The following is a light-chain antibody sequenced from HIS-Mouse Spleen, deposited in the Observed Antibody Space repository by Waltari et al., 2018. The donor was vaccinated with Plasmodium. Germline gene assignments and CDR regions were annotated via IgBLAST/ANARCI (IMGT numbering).Light chain of an antibody. Sequence: SYELTQPPSVSVSPGQTARIPCPGDALPTQYAYWYQQKPGQAPVLVIDKDSERPSGIPERFSGSSSGTTVTLTISGVQAEDEADYYCQSADSSGTYRVFGGGTKLTVL. CDR3: QSADSSGTYRV. CDR2: KDS. J-gene: IGLJ2*01. V-gene: IGLV3-25*03. CDR1: ALPTQY.